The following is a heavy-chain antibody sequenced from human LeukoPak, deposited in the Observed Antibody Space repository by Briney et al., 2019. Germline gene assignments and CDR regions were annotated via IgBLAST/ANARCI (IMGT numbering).Heavy chain of an antibody. CDR3: ARDLINYGSGSYSYYYYMDV. D-gene: IGHD3-10*01. Sequence: SETLSLTCTVSGGSISSGSYYWSWIRQPAGKGLEWIGRIYTSGSTNYNPSLKSRVTISVDTSKNQFSLKLSSVTAADTAVYYCARDLINYGSGSYSYYYYMDVWGKGTTVTISS. CDR1: GGSISSGSYY. J-gene: IGHJ6*03. CDR2: IYTSGST. V-gene: IGHV4-61*02.